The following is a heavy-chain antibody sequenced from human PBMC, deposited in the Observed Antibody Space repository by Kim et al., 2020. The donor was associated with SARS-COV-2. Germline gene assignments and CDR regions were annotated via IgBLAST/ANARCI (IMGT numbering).Heavy chain of an antibody. Sequence: IYSADSGRGRFTISRENDKNSLFLQMNSLRAEDTAVYYCARGPNYSPFDYWGQGTLVTVSS. J-gene: IGHJ4*02. CDR3: ARGPNYSPFDY. CDR2: I. D-gene: IGHD4-4*01. V-gene: IGHV3-48*03.